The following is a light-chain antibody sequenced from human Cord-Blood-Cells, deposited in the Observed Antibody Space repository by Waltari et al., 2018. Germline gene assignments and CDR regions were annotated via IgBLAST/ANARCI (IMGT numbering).Light chain of an antibody. CDR3: SSYTSSSTLNYV. V-gene: IGLV2-14*01. Sequence: QSALTQPASVSGSPGQSITISCTGTSSDVGGYNYVSWYQQHPGKAPKLMIYEVSNRHSGVSNRFSGSKSGNTASLTISGLQAEDEADYYCSSYTSSSTLNYVFGTGTKVTVL. J-gene: IGLJ1*01. CDR2: EVS. CDR1: SSDVGGYNY.